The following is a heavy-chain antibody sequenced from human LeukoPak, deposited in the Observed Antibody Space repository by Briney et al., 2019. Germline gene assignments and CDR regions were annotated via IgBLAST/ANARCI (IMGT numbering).Heavy chain of an antibody. CDR2: IWPGGSKK. J-gene: IGHJ4*02. CDR3: AKISSSAEPNFDY. Sequence: GRSLRLSCAASGFTFRTYAMHWVRQAPGKGLEWVAFIWPGGSKKFYADSVKGRFTISRDNSNHTLYLQMNSLRPEDTALYFCAKISSSAEPNFDYWGQGILLTVSS. V-gene: IGHV3-33*06. D-gene: IGHD1-14*01. CDR1: GFTFRTYA.